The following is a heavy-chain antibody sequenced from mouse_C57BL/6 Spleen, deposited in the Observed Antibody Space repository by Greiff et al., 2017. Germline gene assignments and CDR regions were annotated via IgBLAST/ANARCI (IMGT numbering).Heavy chain of an antibody. J-gene: IGHJ2*01. CDR3: ARLGLRRVYYFDY. V-gene: IGHV1-18*01. CDR1: GYTFTDYN. Sequence: VQLQQSGPELVKPGASVKIPCKASGYTFTDYNMDWVKQSHGKSLEWIGDINPNNGGTIYNQKFKGKATLTVDKSSSTAYMELRSRTSEDTAVYYCARLGLRRVYYFDYWGQGTTLTGSS. D-gene: IGHD2-4*01. CDR2: INPNNGGT.